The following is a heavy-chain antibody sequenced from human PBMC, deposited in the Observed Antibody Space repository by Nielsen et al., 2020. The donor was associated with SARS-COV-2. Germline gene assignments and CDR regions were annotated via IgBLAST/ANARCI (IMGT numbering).Heavy chain of an antibody. CDR2: IYYSGST. V-gene: IGHV4-39*01. Sequence: SETLSLTCTVSGGSISSSSYYWGWIRQPPGKGLEWIGSIYYSGSTYYNPSLKSRVTISVDTSKNQFSLKLSSVTAADTAVYYCATRKSKTMVRGVMTWFDPWGQGTLVTVSS. CDR3: ATRKSKTMVRGVMTWFDP. D-gene: IGHD3-10*01. CDR1: GGSISSSSYY. J-gene: IGHJ5*02.